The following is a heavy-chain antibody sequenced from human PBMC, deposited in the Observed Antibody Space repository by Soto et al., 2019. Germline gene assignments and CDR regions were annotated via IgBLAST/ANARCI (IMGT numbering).Heavy chain of an antibody. CDR1: GFTVSSNY. CDR3: ASFGGYYYGSGSEKKDY. CDR2: IYSGGST. J-gene: IGHJ4*02. D-gene: IGHD3-10*01. V-gene: IGHV3-66*01. Sequence: GGSLRLSCAASGFTVSSNYMSWVRQAPGKGLEWVSVIYSGGSTYYADSVKGRFTISRDNSKNTLYLQMNSLRAEDTAVYYCASFGGYYYGSGSEKKDYWGQGTLVTVSS.